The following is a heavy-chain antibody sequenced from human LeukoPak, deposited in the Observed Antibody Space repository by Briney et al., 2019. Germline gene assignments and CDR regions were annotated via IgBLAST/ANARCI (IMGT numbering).Heavy chain of an antibody. CDR1: GYTFTGNY. J-gene: IGHJ4*02. V-gene: IGHV1-2*02. Sequence: ASVKVSCKASGYTFTGNYIHWVRQAPGQGLEWMGWINPNSGGTNYAQKFQGRVTMTRDTSISTAYMELSRLRSDDTAVYYCARGMTHYYDSSGYSPDYWGQGTLVTVSS. CDR3: ARGMTHYYDSSGYSPDY. CDR2: INPNSGGT. D-gene: IGHD3-22*01.